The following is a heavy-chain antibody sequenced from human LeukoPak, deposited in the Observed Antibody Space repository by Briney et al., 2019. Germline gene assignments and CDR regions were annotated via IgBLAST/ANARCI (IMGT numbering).Heavy chain of an antibody. CDR2: INWNGGST. CDR3: ARGGDSSSCSGLFDP. CDR1: GFTFDDYG. V-gene: IGHV3-20*04. Sequence: GGSLRFSCAASGFTFDDYGMNWVRQAPGKGLEWVSGINWNGGSTDYADSVKGRFTISRDNAKNSLYLQMNSLRAEDTALYYCARGGDSSSCSGLFDPWGQGTLVIVSS. D-gene: IGHD6-13*01. J-gene: IGHJ5*02.